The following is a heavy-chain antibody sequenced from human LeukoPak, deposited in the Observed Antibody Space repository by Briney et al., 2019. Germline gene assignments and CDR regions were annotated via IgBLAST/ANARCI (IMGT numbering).Heavy chain of an antibody. CDR2: FDPEDGET. J-gene: IGHJ4*02. V-gene: IGHV1-24*01. Sequence: ASVKVSCKVSGYTLTELSMHWVRQAPGKGLEWMGGFDPEDGETIYAQKFQGRVTMTEDTSTDTAYMGLSSLRSEDTAVYYCATAPPYYYDSSGYYCFDYWGQGTLVTVSS. D-gene: IGHD3-22*01. CDR3: ATAPPYYYDSSGYYCFDY. CDR1: GYTLTELS.